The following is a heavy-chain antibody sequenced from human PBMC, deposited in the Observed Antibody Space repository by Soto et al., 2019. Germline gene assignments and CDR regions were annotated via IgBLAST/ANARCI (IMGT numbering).Heavy chain of an antibody. CDR1: GGSIDSGDYY. J-gene: IGHJ4*02. V-gene: IGHV4-30-4*01. Sequence: SETLSLTCTVSGGSIDSGDYYWTWIRQPPGKGLEWIGYIYSSGSTSYNPSLESRLTISIDTSKNQFSLHLNSVSAADTAVYYCSRGPGTSPDVFDYWGQGTLVTVSS. CDR2: IYSSGST. CDR3: SRGPGTSPDVFDY.